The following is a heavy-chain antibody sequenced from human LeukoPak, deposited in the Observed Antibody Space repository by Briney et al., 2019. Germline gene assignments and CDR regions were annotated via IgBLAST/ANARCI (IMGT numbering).Heavy chain of an antibody. D-gene: IGHD5-12*01. CDR2: IHHRGNT. CDR3: AKHRGFTFDP. V-gene: IGHV4-4*02. J-gene: IGHJ5*02. CDR1: GDSISNSEW. Sequence: SGTPSLTCAVSGDSISNSEWWSWVRQPPGKGLEWIGQIHHRGNTKYNPSLRSRFTMSVDKSKNQFSLKVTSVTAADTAVYSCAKHRGFTFDPWGPGTLVTVSS.